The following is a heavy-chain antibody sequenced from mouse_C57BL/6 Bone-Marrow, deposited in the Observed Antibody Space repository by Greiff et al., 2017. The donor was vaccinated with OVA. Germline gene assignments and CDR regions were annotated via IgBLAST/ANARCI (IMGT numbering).Heavy chain of an antibody. CDR1: GYTFTSYN. Sequence: QVQLQQSGAELVRPGASVKMSCKASGYTFTSYNMHWVKQTPRQGLEWIGAIYPGNGDTSYNQKFKGKDTLTVDTSSSTAYMQLSSLTSEDAAVYFYAIYEYGAPFDYWGQGTTLTVSS. D-gene: IGHD5-1*01. V-gene: IGHV1-12*01. CDR3: AIYEYGAPFDY. CDR2: IYPGNGDT. J-gene: IGHJ2*01.